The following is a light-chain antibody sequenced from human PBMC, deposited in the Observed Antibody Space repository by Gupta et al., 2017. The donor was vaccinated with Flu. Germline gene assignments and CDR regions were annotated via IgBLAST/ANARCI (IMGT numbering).Light chain of an antibody. CDR2: YAS. CDR3: QQRVTTPIK. J-gene: IGKJ5*01. CDR1: QTIGNN. V-gene: IGKV1-39*01. Sequence: DIQVTQSPSSLSASLGDKVTITCRTSQTIGNNLNWYQQKPRSAPKLLIYYASTLQNGVPSRFSANASGTDFTLIISDLQPEDFANYCCQQRVTTPIKFGQGTRLEIK.